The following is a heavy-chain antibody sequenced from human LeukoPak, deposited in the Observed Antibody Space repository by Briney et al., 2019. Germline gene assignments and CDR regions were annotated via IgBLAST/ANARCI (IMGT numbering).Heavy chain of an antibody. CDR1: GYTFTGYY. Sequence: ASVKVSCKAPGYTFTGYYMHWVRQAPGQGLEWMGWNNPNSGGTNYAQKFQGRVTMTRDTSISTAYMELSRLRSDDTAVYYCARIAACHPYYFDYWGQGTLVTVSS. D-gene: IGHD6-6*01. CDR2: NNPNSGGT. J-gene: IGHJ4*02. CDR3: ARIAACHPYYFDY. V-gene: IGHV1-2*02.